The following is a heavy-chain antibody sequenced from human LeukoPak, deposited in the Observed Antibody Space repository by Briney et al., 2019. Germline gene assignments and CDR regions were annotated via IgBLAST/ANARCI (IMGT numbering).Heavy chain of an antibody. Sequence: GGSLSLSCAASGFTFSSYGMHWVRQAPGKGLEWVAVISYDGSNKYYADSVKGRFTISRDNSKNTLYLQMNRLRAEDTAVYYCALGEYSGYDFQSAPMPPFGYWGQGTLVTVSS. CDR3: ALGEYSGYDFQSAPMPPFGY. V-gene: IGHV3-30*03. J-gene: IGHJ4*02. CDR2: ISYDGSNK. CDR1: GFTFSSYG. D-gene: IGHD5-12*01.